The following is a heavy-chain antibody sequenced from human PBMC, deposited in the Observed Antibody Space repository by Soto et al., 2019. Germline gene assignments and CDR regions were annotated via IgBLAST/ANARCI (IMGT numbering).Heavy chain of an antibody. CDR3: ARLSSLLAQPGWFDP. CDR2: IWPASSDI. Sequence: PGESLKISCEVSGGTFYSNWIAWVRQMPGKGLECVGIIWPASSDIKYSPSFRGRVTISVDKSSSTAHLHWSSLRASDTAIYYCARLSSLLAQPGWFDPWGQGTLVTVSS. J-gene: IGHJ5*02. CDR1: GGTFYSNW. V-gene: IGHV5-51*01. D-gene: IGHD2-2*01.